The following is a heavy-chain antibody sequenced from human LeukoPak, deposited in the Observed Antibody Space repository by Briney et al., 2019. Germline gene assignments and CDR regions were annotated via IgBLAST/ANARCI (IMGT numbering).Heavy chain of an antibody. V-gene: IGHV4-59*12. CDR3: ASVWFGELDY. Sequence: SETLSLTCTVSGGSISSYYWSWIRQPPGKGPEWIGYIYYSGSTNYNPSLKSRVTISVDTSKNQFSLKLSSVTAADTAVYYCASVWFGELDYWGQGTLVTVSS. CDR2: IYYSGST. CDR1: GGSISSYY. D-gene: IGHD3-10*01. J-gene: IGHJ4*02.